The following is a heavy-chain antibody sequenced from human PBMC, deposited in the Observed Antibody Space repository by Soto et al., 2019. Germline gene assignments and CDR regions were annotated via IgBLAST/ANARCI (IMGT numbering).Heavy chain of an antibody. V-gene: IGHV1-69*13. J-gene: IGHJ4*02. CDR1: RGTFSTYA. CDR3: AGDYYDSSGVDY. D-gene: IGHD3-22*01. CDR2: IIPIFGTA. Sequence: SVKFCCDASRGTFSTYAISCLRQAPGQGLEWIGGIIPIFGTANYAQKFQCRVTITADESTSTAYMELSSLRSEDTAVYYCAGDYYDSSGVDYWGQGTLVTVSS.